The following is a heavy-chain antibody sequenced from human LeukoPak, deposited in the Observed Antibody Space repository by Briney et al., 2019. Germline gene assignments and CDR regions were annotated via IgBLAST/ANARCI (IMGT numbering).Heavy chain of an antibody. CDR1: GFTFSNAW. Sequence: GGSLRLPCAASGFTFSNAWMSWVRQAPGKGLEWVGRIKSKTDGGTTDYAAPVKDRFTFSRDDSKNTLYLQMNNLQTEDTAAYYCTTSLSGYDFLFDYWGQGTLVTVSS. V-gene: IGHV3-15*01. CDR2: IKSKTDGGTT. J-gene: IGHJ4*02. D-gene: IGHD5-12*01. CDR3: TTSLSGYDFLFDY.